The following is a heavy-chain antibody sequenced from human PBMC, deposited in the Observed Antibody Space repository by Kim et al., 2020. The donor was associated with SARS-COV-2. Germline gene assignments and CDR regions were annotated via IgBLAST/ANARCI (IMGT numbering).Heavy chain of an antibody. J-gene: IGHJ5*01. CDR2: INHSGST. CDR3: ARGPLGNSGSYYNPYNWF. CDR1: GGSFSGYY. D-gene: IGHD3-10*01. V-gene: IGHV4-34*01. Sequence: SETLSLTCAVYGGSFSGYYWSWIRQPPGKGLEWIGEINHSGSTNYNPSLKSRVTISVDTSKNQFSRKMSSVTAADTAVYYWARGPLGNSGSYYNPYNWF.